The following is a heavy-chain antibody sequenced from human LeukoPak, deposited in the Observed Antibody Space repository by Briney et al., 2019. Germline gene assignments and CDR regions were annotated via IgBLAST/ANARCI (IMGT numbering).Heavy chain of an antibody. V-gene: IGHV4-4*07. CDR1: GGSISSYY. J-gene: IGHJ5*02. Sequence: SETLSLTCTVSGGSISSYYWSWIRQPAGKGLEWIGRIYTSGSTNYNPSLKSRVTVSVDTSKNQFSLKLSSVTAADTAVYYCARDRAYYYDSSGSLFDPWGQGTLVTVSS. CDR2: IYTSGST. CDR3: ARDRAYYYDSSGSLFDP. D-gene: IGHD3-22*01.